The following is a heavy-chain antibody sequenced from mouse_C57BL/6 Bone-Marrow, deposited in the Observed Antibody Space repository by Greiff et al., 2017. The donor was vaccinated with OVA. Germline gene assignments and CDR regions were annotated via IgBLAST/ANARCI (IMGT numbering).Heavy chain of an antibody. CDR3: ARVKRIYYDYGGGAMDY. V-gene: IGHV1-81*01. CDR2: IYPRSGNT. Sequence: QVQLQQSGAELARPGASVKLSCKASGYTFTSYGISWVKQRTGQGLEWIGEIYPRSGNTYYNEKFKGKATLTADKSSSTAYMELRSLTSEDSAVYFCARVKRIYYDYGGGAMDYWGQGTSVTVSS. CDR1: GYTFTSYG. J-gene: IGHJ4*01. D-gene: IGHD2-4*01.